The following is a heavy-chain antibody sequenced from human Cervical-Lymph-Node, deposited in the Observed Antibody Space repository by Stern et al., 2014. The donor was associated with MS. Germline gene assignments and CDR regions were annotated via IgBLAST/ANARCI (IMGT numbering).Heavy chain of an antibody. V-gene: IGHV5-51*01. CDR1: GYSFTSYW. CDR2: IFPGDSDT. D-gene: IGHD6-19*01. Sequence: VQLVESGAEVKKPGESLKISCKGSGYSFTSYWIGWVRQMPGKGLEWMGIIFPGDSDTRYSPAFLDQGNISADKSISTAYLQWSSLKASDTAMYYCARSASSGWFFQHWGQGTLVTVSS. J-gene: IGHJ1*01. CDR3: ARSASSGWFFQH.